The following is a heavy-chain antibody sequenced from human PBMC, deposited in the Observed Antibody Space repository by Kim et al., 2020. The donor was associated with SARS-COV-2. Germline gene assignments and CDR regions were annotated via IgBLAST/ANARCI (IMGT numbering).Heavy chain of an antibody. Sequence: GGSLRLSCAASGFTFSSYGMHWVRQAPGKGLEWVAVISYDGSNKYYADSVKGRFTISRDNSKNTLYLQMNSLRAEDTAVYYCANGGYFDYWGQGTLVTVS. J-gene: IGHJ4*02. CDR1: GFTFSSYG. CDR3: ANGGYFDY. V-gene: IGHV3-30*18. CDR2: ISYDGSNK.